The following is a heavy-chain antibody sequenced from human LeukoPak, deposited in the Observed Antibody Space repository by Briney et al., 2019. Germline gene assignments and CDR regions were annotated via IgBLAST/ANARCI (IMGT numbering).Heavy chain of an antibody. V-gene: IGHV3-15*01. CDR3: TTDLIVVVVAATPRYYYYYMDV. Sequence: PGGSLRLSCAASGFTFSNAWMSWVRQAPGKGLEWVGRIKSKTDGGTTDYAAPVKGRFTISRDDSKNTLYLQMNSLKTEDTAVYYCTTDLIVVVVAATPRYYYYYMDVWGKGTTVTVSS. J-gene: IGHJ6*03. D-gene: IGHD2-15*01. CDR1: GFTFSNAW. CDR2: IKSKTDGGTT.